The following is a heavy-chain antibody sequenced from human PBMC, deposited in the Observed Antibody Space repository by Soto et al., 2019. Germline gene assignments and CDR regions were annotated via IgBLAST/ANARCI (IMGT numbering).Heavy chain of an antibody. V-gene: IGHV1-69*06. CDR2: IIPIFGTA. D-gene: IGHD6-6*01. J-gene: IGHJ5*02. CDR3: ARGGIAARPVSWFDP. Sequence: SVKVSCKASGDTFSSYAISWVRQAPGQGLEWMGGIIPIFGTANYAQKFQGRVAITADKSTSTAYMELSSLRSEDTAVYYCARGGIAARPVSWFDPWGQGTLVTVSS. CDR1: GDTFSSYA.